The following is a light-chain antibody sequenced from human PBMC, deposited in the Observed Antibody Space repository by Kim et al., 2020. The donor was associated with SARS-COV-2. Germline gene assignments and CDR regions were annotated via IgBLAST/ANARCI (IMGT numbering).Light chain of an antibody. CDR2: WAS. V-gene: IGKV4-1*01. J-gene: IGKJ1*01. Sequence: DIVMTQSPDSLAVSLGERATINCKSSQSVLYSSNNKNYLAWYQQKPGQPPKLLIYWASTRESGVPDRFSGSGSGTDFTLTISSLQAEDVAVYYCQQYYSTPPTVCQGTKVEIK. CDR3: QQYYSTPPT. CDR1: QSVLYSSNNKNY.